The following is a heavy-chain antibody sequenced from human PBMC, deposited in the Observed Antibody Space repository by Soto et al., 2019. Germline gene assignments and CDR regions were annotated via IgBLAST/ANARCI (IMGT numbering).Heavy chain of an antibody. Sequence: QVPLVQSGAEVKKPGASVKVSCKVSVYTFTDLSMHWVRQAPGEGLEWMGCCDPEKGKRIYAQNFQVRVTMTEDTSTGTAYMELSSLRSDDTAVYYCAASILRVWVFAHFDYWGQGTLVSVSS. D-gene: IGHD2-21*01. CDR2: CDPEKGKR. V-gene: IGHV1-24*01. CDR3: AASILRVWVFAHFDY. CDR1: VYTFTDLS. J-gene: IGHJ4*02.